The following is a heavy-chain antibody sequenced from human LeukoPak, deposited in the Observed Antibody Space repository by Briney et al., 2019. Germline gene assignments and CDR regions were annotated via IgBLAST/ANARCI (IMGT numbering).Heavy chain of an antibody. J-gene: IGHJ5*02. D-gene: IGHD1-26*01. Sequence: GASVKVSCKASGYTFTSYDINWVRQATGQGLEWMGWMNPNSGNTGYAQKFQGRVTMTRNTSISTAYMELSSLRSEDTAVYYCARLSKERYSFDPWGQGTLVTVSS. CDR3: ARLSKERYSFDP. V-gene: IGHV1-8*01. CDR1: GYTFTSYD. CDR2: MNPNSGNT.